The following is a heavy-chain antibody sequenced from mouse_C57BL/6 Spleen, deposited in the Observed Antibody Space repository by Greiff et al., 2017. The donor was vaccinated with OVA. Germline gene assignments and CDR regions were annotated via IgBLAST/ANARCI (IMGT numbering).Heavy chain of an antibody. CDR1: GYTFTSYW. J-gene: IGHJ4*01. CDR3: ARSVVARGYAMDY. CDR2: IDPSDSET. D-gene: IGHD1-1*01. V-gene: IGHV1-52*01. Sequence: QVQLQQPGAELVRPGSSVQLSCKASGYTFTSYWMHWVKQRPIQGLEWIGNIDPSDSETHYNQKFKDKATLTVDKSSSTAYMQLSSLTSEDSAVYYCARSVVARGYAMDYWGQGTSVTVSS.